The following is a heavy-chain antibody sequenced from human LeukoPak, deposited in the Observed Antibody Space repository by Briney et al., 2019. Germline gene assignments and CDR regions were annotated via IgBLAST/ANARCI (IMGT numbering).Heavy chain of an antibody. V-gene: IGHV3-23*01. CDR2: ISGSGGTT. D-gene: IGHD6-6*01. CDR3: ATNSSSRGGFDY. CDR1: GFTFSSYA. Sequence: GGSLRLSCADSGFTFSSYAMSWVRQAPGKGLEWVSGISGSGGTTYYADSVKGRFTISRDNSKNTLYLQMNSLTAEDTAVYYCATNSSSRGGFDYWGQGTLVTVSS. J-gene: IGHJ4*02.